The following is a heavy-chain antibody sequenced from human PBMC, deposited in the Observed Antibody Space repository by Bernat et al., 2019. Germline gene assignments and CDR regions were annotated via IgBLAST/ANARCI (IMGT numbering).Heavy chain of an antibody. CDR2: IIPIFGIA. CDR1: VGTFSSYA. D-gene: IGHD2-15*01. J-gene: IGHJ4*02. Sequence: QVQLVQSGAEVKKPGSSVKVSCKASVGTFSSYAISWVRQAPGQGLEWMGGIIPIFGIANYAQKFQGRVTITADKSTRTAYMELSSLRSEDTAVYYCARGDLGYCSGGSCYSSDYWGQGTLVTVSS. CDR3: ARGDLGYCSGGSCYSSDY. V-gene: IGHV1-69*17.